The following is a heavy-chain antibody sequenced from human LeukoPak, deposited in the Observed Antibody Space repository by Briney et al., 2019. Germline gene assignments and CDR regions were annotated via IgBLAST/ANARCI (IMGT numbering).Heavy chain of an antibody. Sequence: GGSLRLSCAASGFTFSSYWMSWVRQAPGKGLEWVANIKQDGSEKYYVDSVKGRFTISRDNAKNSLYLQMNSLRAEDTAVYYCVRDGRWLQYPSDYWGQGTLVTVSS. J-gene: IGHJ4*02. D-gene: IGHD5-24*01. V-gene: IGHV3-7*01. CDR3: VRDGRWLQYPSDY. CDR2: IKQDGSEK. CDR1: GFTFSSYW.